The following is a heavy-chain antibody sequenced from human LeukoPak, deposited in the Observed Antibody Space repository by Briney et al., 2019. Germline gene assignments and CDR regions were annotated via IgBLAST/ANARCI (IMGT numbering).Heavy chain of an antibody. J-gene: IGHJ5*02. CDR2: IYTSGST. D-gene: IGHD3-9*01. V-gene: IGHV4-61*02. CDR3: ASTEILWGDILTGPFDP. Sequence: PSQTLSLTCTVSGGSISSGSYYWSWIRQPAGKGQEWIGRIYTSGSTYYNPSLKSRVTISVDRSKNQFSLKLSSVTAADTAVYYCASTEILWGDILTGPFDPWGQGTLVTVSS. CDR1: GGSISSGSYY.